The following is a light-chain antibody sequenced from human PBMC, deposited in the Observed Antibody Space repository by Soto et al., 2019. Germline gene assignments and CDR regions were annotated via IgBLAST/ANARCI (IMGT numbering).Light chain of an antibody. Sequence: EIVLTQSPGTLSLSPGERATLPCRASQSVSSTYLAWYQQKPGQAPRLLIYGASNRATGIPDRFSGSGSGTDFTLTISRLEPEDFAVYYCQQYGGSRWTFVQGTRVDI. CDR3: QQYGGSRWT. V-gene: IGKV3-20*01. CDR2: GAS. CDR1: QSVSSTY. J-gene: IGKJ1*01.